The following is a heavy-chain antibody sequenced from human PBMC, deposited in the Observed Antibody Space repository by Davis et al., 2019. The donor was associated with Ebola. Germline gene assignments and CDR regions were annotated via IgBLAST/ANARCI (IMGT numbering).Heavy chain of an antibody. CDR3: AREDDGMDV. J-gene: IGHJ6*02. CDR1: GYNFSDHY. CDR2: IYARESDI. Sequence: KVSCKGSGYNFSDHYIAWVRQMPGKGLEWMGSIYARESDIRYSPSFQGKVTISADKSINTAYLQWSSLKASDTAMYYCAREDDGMDVWGPGTTVTVSS. V-gene: IGHV5-51*01.